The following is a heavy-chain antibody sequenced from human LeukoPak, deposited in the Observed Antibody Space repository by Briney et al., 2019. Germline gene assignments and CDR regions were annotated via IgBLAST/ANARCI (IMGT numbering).Heavy chain of an antibody. CDR3: ARVAAYYYYGSGSYYNGPYYYYGMDV. J-gene: IGHJ6*02. Sequence: GSSVKVSCKASGGTFSSHAISWVRQAPGQGLEWMGRIIPILGIANYAQKFQGRVTITADKSTSTAYMELSSLRSEDTAVYYCARVAAYYYYGSGSYYNGPYYYYGMDVWGQGTTVTVSS. CDR1: GGTFSSHA. V-gene: IGHV1-69*04. D-gene: IGHD3-10*01. CDR2: IIPILGIA.